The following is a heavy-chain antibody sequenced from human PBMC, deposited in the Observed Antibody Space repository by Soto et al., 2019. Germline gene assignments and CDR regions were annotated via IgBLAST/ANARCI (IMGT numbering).Heavy chain of an antibody. D-gene: IGHD6-6*01. V-gene: IGHV3-23*01. CDR1: GFTFSNYA. CDR2: ISGSGGTT. CDR3: GPWGMLSIAARPSVI. Sequence: HPGGSLRLSCAASGFTFSNYAMSWVRQAPGKGLEWVSIISGSGGTTYYADSVKGRFAISRDNSKDTLYLQMSSLRAEDTAVYYCGPWGMLSIAARPSVIWGQGTMVTVSS. J-gene: IGHJ3*02.